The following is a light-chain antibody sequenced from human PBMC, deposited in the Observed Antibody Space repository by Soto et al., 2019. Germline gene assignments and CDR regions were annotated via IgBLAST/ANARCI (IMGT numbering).Light chain of an antibody. CDR1: QSISNF. CDR2: AAS. V-gene: IGKV1-39*01. J-gene: IGKJ4*01. Sequence: DIQMTQSPSSLSASVGDRVTITCRASQSISNFLNWYQQKPGKAPKLLIYAASSLQSGVPARFSGSGSGTEFTLTIGSLQPEDFATYYCQQSHSTPLTFGGGNKVEIK. CDR3: QQSHSTPLT.